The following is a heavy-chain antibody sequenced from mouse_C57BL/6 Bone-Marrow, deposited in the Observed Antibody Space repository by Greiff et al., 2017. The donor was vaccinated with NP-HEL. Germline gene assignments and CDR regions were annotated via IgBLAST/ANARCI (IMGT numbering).Heavy chain of an antibody. CDR1: GFTFSDAW. J-gene: IGHJ2*01. D-gene: IGHD2-4*01. Sequence: EVKVEESGGGLVQPGGSMKLSCAASGFTFSDAWMDWVRQSPEKGLEWVAEIRNKANNHATYYAESVKGRFTISRDDSKSSVYLQMNSLRAEDTGIYYCTRGYYDYDEGYYFDYWGQGTTLTVSS. CDR3: TRGYYDYDEGYYFDY. V-gene: IGHV6-6*01. CDR2: IRNKANNHAT.